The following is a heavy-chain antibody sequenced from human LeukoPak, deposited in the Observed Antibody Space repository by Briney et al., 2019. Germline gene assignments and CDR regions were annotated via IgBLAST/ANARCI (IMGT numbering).Heavy chain of an antibody. J-gene: IGHJ5*02. D-gene: IGHD2-2*01. CDR2: INPSGGST. CDR1: GYIFTSYY. CDR3: ARGLQLRKPPFDP. Sequence: ASVKVSCKASGYIFTSYYMHWVRQAPRQGLEWMGIINPSGGSTSYAQKFQGRVTMTRDTSTSTVYMELSSLRSEDTAVYYCARGLQLRKPPFDPWGQGTLVAVSS. V-gene: IGHV1-46*01.